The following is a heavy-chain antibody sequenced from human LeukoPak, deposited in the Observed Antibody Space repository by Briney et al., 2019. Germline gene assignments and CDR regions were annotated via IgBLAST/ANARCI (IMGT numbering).Heavy chain of an antibody. Sequence: PSQTLSLTCTVSGASFSSGDQYWNWIRQSPGKGLEWIGSIHPSGTLYSNPSLESRVTISTDRSKNQFSLNLNSVTAADTAVYFCSRGLDSRKLGYWGQGTLVTVSS. CDR1: GASFSSGDQY. CDR2: IHPSGTL. D-gene: IGHD3-22*01. V-gene: IGHV4-31*03. J-gene: IGHJ4*02. CDR3: SRGLDSRKLGY.